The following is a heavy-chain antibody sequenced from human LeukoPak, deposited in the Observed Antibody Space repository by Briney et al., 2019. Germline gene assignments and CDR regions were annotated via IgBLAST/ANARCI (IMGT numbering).Heavy chain of an antibody. V-gene: IGHV3-30-3*01. CDR1: GFTFSSYA. Sequence: GGSLRLSCAASGFTFSSYAMHWVRQAPGKGLEWVAVISYDGSNKYYADSVKGRFTISRDNSKNTLYLQMNSLRAEDTAVYYCARGGNSSWDYWGQGALVTVSS. CDR2: ISYDGSNK. J-gene: IGHJ4*02. CDR3: ARGGNSSWDY. D-gene: IGHD6-6*01.